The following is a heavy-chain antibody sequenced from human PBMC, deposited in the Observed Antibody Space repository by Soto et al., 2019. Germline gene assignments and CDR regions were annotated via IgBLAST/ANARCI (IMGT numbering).Heavy chain of an antibody. CDR2: ISAYNGNT. CDR1: GYTFPSYG. CDR3: ARDKGDESDY. J-gene: IGHJ4*02. Sequence: QVQLVQSGAEVKKPGAAVMVSCNASGYTFPSYGLSWVRPAPGQGLEWMGWISAYNGNTNYAQKLQGRVTMTTDTSTSTAHMELRSLRSDDTAGDYCARDKGDESDYWGQGTLVTVSS. V-gene: IGHV1-18*01.